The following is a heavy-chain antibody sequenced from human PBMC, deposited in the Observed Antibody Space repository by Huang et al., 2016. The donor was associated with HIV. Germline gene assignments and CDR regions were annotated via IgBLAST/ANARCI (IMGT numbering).Heavy chain of an antibody. Sequence: QVQLVESGGGVVQPGRSLRLSCVASGFTFKGYVMHWVRQAPGRGLEWVAVVSYDGTNKYYADSVKGRFTISRDNYKNTLYLQMDSLRGADTAVYYCARDPDFGDYPTRYFDLWGRGTLFTVSS. V-gene: IGHV3-30*04. CDR1: GFTFKGYV. J-gene: IGHJ2*01. D-gene: IGHD4-17*01. CDR2: VSYDGTNK. CDR3: ARDPDFGDYPTRYFDL.